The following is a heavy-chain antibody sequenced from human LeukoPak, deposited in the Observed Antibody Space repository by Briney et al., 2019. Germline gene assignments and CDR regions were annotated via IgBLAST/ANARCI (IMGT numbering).Heavy chain of an antibody. V-gene: IGHV3-23*01. CDR3: AKIPKGGYFDY. Sequence: GGSLRLSCAASGFTFNNYAMNWVRQAPGKGLEWFSHISPSGDSTYYADSVKGRFTISRDSSKNTPSLQMNSLRAEDTAVYYCAKIPKGGYFDYWGQGTLVTVSS. D-gene: IGHD2-2*01. CDR1: GFTFNNYA. CDR2: ISPSGDST. J-gene: IGHJ4*02.